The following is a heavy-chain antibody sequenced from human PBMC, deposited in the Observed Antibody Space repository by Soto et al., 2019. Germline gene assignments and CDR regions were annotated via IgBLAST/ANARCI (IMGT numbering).Heavy chain of an antibody. D-gene: IGHD6-6*01. Sequence: GGSRRLSCRVAGCTSGSHASSWVRQAPGKGLEWVSAISGSGGSTYYADSVKGRFTISRDNSKNTLYLQMNSLRAEDTAVYYCTKSSSSSSAYCFDCWGQGALVTVSS. CDR1: GCTSGSHA. V-gene: IGHV3-23*01. CDR2: ISGSGGST. J-gene: IGHJ4*02. CDR3: TKSSSSSSAYCFDC.